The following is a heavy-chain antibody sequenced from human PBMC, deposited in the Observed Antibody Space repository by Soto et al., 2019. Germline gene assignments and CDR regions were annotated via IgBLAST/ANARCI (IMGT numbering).Heavy chain of an antibody. CDR2: IYYSGST. CDR1: GGSISSYY. D-gene: IGHD2-15*01. V-gene: IGHV4-59*08. Sequence: SETLSLTCTVSGGSISSYYWSWIRQPPGKGLEWIGYIYYSGSTNYNPSLKSRVTISVDTSKNQFSLKLSSVTAADTAVYYCASHAQDIVVVVASRGAFDIWGQGTMVTVSS. CDR3: ASHAQDIVVVVASRGAFDI. J-gene: IGHJ3*02.